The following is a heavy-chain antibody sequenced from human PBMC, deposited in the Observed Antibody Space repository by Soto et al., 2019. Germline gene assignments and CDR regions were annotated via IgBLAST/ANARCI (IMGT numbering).Heavy chain of an antibody. Sequence: LSLTCTVSAVSISSYYWSLIRQPPGKGLEWIGYIYYSGSTNYNPSLKSRVTISVDTSKNQFSLKLSSVTAADTAVYYCARGEVIAGWFDPWGQGTLVTVSS. CDR3: ARGEVIAGWFDP. D-gene: IGHD6-13*01. CDR1: AVSISSYY. J-gene: IGHJ5*02. CDR2: IYYSGST. V-gene: IGHV4-59*01.